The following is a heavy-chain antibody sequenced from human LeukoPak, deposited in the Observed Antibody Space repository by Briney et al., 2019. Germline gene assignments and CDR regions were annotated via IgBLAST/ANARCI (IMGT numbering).Heavy chain of an antibody. D-gene: IGHD3-3*01. Sequence: PGGSLRLSCAASGFTVSSNYMSWVRQAPGKGLEWVSVIYSGGSTYYADSVKGRFTISRDNSRNTMHLQMNSLRAEDTAVFYCARGYYTSGGFRFDYWGQGTLVTVSS. CDR2: IYSGGST. V-gene: IGHV3-66*01. CDR1: GFTVSSNY. J-gene: IGHJ4*02. CDR3: ARGYYTSGGFRFDY.